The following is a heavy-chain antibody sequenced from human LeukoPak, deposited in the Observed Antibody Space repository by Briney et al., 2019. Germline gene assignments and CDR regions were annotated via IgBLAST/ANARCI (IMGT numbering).Heavy chain of an antibody. V-gene: IGHV4-59*01. CDR2: IYYSGST. D-gene: IGHD1-1*01. CDR1: GGSISSYY. J-gene: IGHJ4*02. CDR3: ARGPPRTGRERYFDY. Sequence: KPSETLSLTCTVSGGSISSYYWSWIRQPPGKGLEWIGYIYYSGSTNYNPSLKSRVTISVDTSKNQFSLKLSSVTAADTAVYYCARGPPRTGRERYFDYWGQGTLVSVSS.